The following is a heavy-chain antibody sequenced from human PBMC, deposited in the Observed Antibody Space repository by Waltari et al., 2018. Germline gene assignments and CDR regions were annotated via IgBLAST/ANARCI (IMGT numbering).Heavy chain of an antibody. CDR3: ARDTTYGDYIDY. J-gene: IGHJ4*02. V-gene: IGHV4-61*02. Sequence: QVQLQESGPGLVKPSQTLSLTCTVAGGSLSSGSYYGSWIRQPAGKGLEWIGRIYTSGSNNYNPSLKSRVTISVDTSKNQFSLKLSSVTAADTAVYYCARDTTYGDYIDYWGQGTLVTVSS. D-gene: IGHD4-17*01. CDR1: GGSLSSGSYY. CDR2: IYTSGSN.